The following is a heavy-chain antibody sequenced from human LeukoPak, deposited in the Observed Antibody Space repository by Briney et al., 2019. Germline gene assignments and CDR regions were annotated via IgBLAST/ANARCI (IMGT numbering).Heavy chain of an antibody. CDR2: ISSSGSTI. CDR1: GFTFSSYE. V-gene: IGHV3-48*03. CDR3: ASCGYNYGPHDY. D-gene: IGHD5-24*01. J-gene: IGHJ4*02. Sequence: PGGSLRLSCAASGFTFSSYEMNWVRQAPGKGLEWVSYISSSGSTIYYADSVKGRFTISRDNAKNSLYLQMNSLRAEDTAAYYCASCGYNYGPHDYWGQGTLVTVSS.